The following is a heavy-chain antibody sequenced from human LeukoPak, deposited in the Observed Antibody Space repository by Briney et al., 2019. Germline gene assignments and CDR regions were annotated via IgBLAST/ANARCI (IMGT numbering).Heavy chain of an antibody. V-gene: IGHV4-59*01. D-gene: IGHD4-23*01. J-gene: IGHJ5*01. Sequence: SETLSLTCTVSGGSISSYYWSWIRQPPGKGLEWIGYIYYSGSTKYNPSLKSRVTISVDTSKNQSSLKLNSVTAADTAVYYCARNHGGWFDSWGQGTLVTVSS. CDR1: GGSISSYY. CDR2: IYYSGST. CDR3: ARNHGGWFDS.